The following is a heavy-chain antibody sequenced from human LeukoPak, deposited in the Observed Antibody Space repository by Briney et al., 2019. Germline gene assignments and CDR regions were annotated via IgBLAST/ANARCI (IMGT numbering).Heavy chain of an antibody. CDR2: INHSGST. D-gene: IGHD2-15*01. V-gene: IGHV4-34*01. CDR1: GGSFSGYY. CDR3: ARRVQDIVVVVAAPGYFDY. Sequence: SETLSLTCAVSGGSFSGYYWSWIRQPPGKGLEWIWEINHSGSTNYNQSLKRRVTISVDTSKNQFSLKLSSVTAADTAVYYCARRVQDIVVVVAAPGYFDYWGKGTLVTVSS. J-gene: IGHJ4*02.